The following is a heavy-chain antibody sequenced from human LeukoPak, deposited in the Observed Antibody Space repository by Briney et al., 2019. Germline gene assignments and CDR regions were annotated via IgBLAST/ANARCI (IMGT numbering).Heavy chain of an antibody. D-gene: IGHD4-17*01. CDR3: ARAGTTPNYYYYMDV. CDR2: IYTSGST. V-gene: IGHV4-61*02. J-gene: IGHJ6*03. Sequence: SQTLSLTCTVSGGSISSGSYYWSWIRQPAGKGPEWIGRIYTSGSTNYNPSLKSRVTISVDTSKNQFSLKLSSATAADTAVYYCARAGTTPNYYYYMDVWGKGTTVTVSS. CDR1: GGSISSGSYY.